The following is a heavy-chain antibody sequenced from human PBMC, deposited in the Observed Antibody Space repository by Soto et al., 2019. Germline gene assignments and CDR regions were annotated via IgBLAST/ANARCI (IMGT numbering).Heavy chain of an antibody. V-gene: IGHV5-51*01. J-gene: IGHJ3*01. Sequence: GESLKISCKGSGYSFANYWIGWVRQMPGKGLECMGMIFPGDSETKYSLSLQGQVSISADKSISTAYLQWSTLKASDTAMYYCAAGYSTGLDGFDVWGQGTMVTVSS. CDR3: AAGYSTGLDGFDV. D-gene: IGHD6-19*01. CDR1: GYSFANYW. CDR2: IFPGDSET.